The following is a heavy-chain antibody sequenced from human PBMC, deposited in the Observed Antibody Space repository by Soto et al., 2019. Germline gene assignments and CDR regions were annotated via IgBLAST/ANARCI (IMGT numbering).Heavy chain of an antibody. CDR3: ARWVPAALLDAFDI. CDR2: MNPNSGNT. Sequence: ASVKVSCKASGYTFTSYYISWVRQATGQGLEWMGWMNPNSGNTGYAQKFQGRVTMTRNTSISTAYMELSSLRSEDTAVYYCARWVPAALLDAFDIWGQGTMVTVS. J-gene: IGHJ3*02. D-gene: IGHD2-2*01. V-gene: IGHV1-8*01. CDR1: GYTFTSYY.